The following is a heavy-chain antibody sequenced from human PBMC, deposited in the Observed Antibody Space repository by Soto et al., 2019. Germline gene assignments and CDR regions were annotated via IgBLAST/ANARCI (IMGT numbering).Heavy chain of an antibody. V-gene: IGHV4-59*08. J-gene: IGHJ4*02. CDR1: GGSISSYY. Sequence: PSETLSLTCTVSGGSISSYYWSWIRQPPGKGLEWIGYIYYSGITDYNPSLKSRVTISVDTSKNQFSLKLSSVTAADTAVYYCARVADLEYYFDYWGQGTLVTVSS. CDR2: IYYSGIT. CDR3: ARVADLEYYFDY. D-gene: IGHD2-15*01.